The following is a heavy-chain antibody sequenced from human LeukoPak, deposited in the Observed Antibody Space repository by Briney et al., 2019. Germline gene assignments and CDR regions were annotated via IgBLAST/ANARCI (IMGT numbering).Heavy chain of an antibody. J-gene: IGHJ4*02. CDR1: GYTFTSYY. Sequence: ASVTVSCKASGYTFTSYYIHWVRQAPGLGLVWMGVIDPSGGSTTYAQRFQGRVTMTRDTSSSTVYMELSSLRSEDTAVYYCARYYYFDYWGQGTRVTVSS. CDR3: ARYYYFDY. V-gene: IGHV1-46*01. CDR2: IDPSGGST.